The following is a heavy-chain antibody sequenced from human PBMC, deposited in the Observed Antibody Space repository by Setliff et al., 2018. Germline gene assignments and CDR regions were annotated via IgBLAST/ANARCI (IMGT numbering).Heavy chain of an antibody. CDR2: IYSGGHT. CDR1: GFSFSSYA. Sequence: GESLKISCAASGFSFSSYAMSWVRQAPGRGLEWVSTIYSGGHTFYVESVKGRFTISRDPSKNTLFLQMYSLRVEDTAVYYCATGIYDILQRGTDVWGQGTTVTVSS. D-gene: IGHD3-9*01. V-gene: IGHV3-66*01. J-gene: IGHJ6*02. CDR3: ATGIYDILQRGTDV.